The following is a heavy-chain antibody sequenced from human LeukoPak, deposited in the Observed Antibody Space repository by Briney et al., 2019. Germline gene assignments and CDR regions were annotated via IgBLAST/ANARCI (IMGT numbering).Heavy chain of an antibody. CDR2: ISAYNGNT. CDR3: ARDPKAAAATWGYFQH. J-gene: IGHJ1*01. D-gene: IGHD6-13*01. CDR1: GGTFSSYA. Sequence: GASVKVSCKASGGTFSSYAISWVRQAPGQGLEWMGWISAYNGNTNYAQKLQGRVTMTTDTSTSTAYMELRSLRSDDTAVYYCARDPKAAAATWGYFQHWGQGTLLTVSS. V-gene: IGHV1-18*01.